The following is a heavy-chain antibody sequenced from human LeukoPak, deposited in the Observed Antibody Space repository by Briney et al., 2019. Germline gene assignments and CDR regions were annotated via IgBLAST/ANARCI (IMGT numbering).Heavy chain of an antibody. CDR1: GGTISSYD. V-gene: IGHV4-59*01. D-gene: IGHD3-16*02. CDR3: ARAQLSSTFDY. J-gene: IGHJ4*02. CDR2: IYYSGST. Sequence: SGTLSLTCTASGGTISSYDWSWIRQPPGKGLEWIGYIYYSGSTNYNPSPKSRVTISVDTYKNQFSLKLSSVTAADPAVYYCARAQLSSTFDYWGQGTLVTVSS.